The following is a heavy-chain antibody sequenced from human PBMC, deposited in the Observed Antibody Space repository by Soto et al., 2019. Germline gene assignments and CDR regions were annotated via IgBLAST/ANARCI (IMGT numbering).Heavy chain of an antibody. CDR3: VRAASYYSLWTGYYPSRNGMDV. J-gene: IGHJ6*02. CDR2: IWYDGSKK. Sequence: QVQVVESGGGVVQPGRSLRLSCAASGFTFSSFGMHWVRQAPGKGLEWVTLIWYDGSKKSYGDSVKGRFTISRDNSRNTVYLQMNSLRADDTAVYYCVRAASYYSLWTGYYPSRNGMDVWGQGTTVTVSS. D-gene: IGHD3-3*01. V-gene: IGHV3-33*01. CDR1: GFTFSSFG.